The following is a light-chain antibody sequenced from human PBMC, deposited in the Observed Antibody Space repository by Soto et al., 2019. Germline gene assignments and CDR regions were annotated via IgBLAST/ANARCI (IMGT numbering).Light chain of an antibody. CDR2: AAS. V-gene: IGKV1-9*01. J-gene: IGKJ3*01. CDR1: QGISSY. CDR3: QQLNSYPRGFT. Sequence: DIPLTQSPSFLSASVGDRITITCRASQGISSYLAWYQQKPGKAPKLLIYAASTLQSGVPSRFSGSGSGIEFTLTISSLQPEDFATYYCQQLNSYPRGFTFGPGTKVDIK.